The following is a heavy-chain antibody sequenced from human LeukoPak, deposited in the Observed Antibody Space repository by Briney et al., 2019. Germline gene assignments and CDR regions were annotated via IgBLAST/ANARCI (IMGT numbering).Heavy chain of an antibody. CDR1: GGTFNSYA. J-gene: IGHJ6*03. CDR3: ARQLNPHKLPSLRVYYMDV. D-gene: IGHD2-15*01. CDR2: IIPIFGTT. V-gene: IGHV1-69*06. Sequence: GASVKVSCKASGGTFNSYAISWVRQAPGQGLEWMGGIIPIFGTTNYARKFRGRVTLTADKSTRTAYMELSSLRSEDTAVYYCARQLNPHKLPSLRVYYMDVWGKGTTVTISS.